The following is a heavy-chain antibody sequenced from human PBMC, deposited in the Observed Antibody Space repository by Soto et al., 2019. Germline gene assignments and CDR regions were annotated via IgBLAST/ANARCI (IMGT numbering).Heavy chain of an antibody. CDR3: ARLWTGSSAFDI. D-gene: IGHD3-3*01. CDR2: ISGSGGST. J-gene: IGHJ3*02. V-gene: IGHV3-23*01. CDR1: GFTFSSYA. Sequence: PGGSLRLSCAASGFTFSSYAMSWVRQAPGKGLEWVSAISGSGGSTYYADSVKGRFTISRDNSKNTLYLQMNSLRAEDTAVYYCARLWTGSSAFDIWAQGKMVTVSS.